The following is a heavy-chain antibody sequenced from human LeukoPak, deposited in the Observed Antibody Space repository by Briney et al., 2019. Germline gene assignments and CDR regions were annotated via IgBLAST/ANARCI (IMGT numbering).Heavy chain of an antibody. CDR3: ARSSIAAASTVDY. D-gene: IGHD6-13*01. J-gene: IGHJ4*02. Sequence: SETLSLTCTVSGGSVSSGSYYWSWIRQPSGKGLEWIGYIYYSGSTNYNPSLKSRVTISVDTSKNQFSLKLSSVTAADTAVYYCARSSIAAASTVDYWGQGTLVTVSS. CDR1: GGSVSSGSYY. CDR2: IYYSGST. V-gene: IGHV4-61*01.